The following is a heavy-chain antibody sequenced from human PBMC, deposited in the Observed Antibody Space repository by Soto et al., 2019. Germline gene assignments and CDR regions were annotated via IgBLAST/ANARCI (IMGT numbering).Heavy chain of an antibody. CDR1: GFTFSDYY. D-gene: IGHD5-18*01. J-gene: IGHJ4*02. V-gene: IGHV3-11*06. CDR3: ARLRSGYSYGGHVDY. Sequence: PGGSLRLSFAASGFTFSDYYMSWIRQAPGKGLEWVSYISSSSSYTSYADSVKGRFTISRDNAKNSLYLQMNSLRAEDTAVYYCARLRSGYSYGGHVDYWGQGTLVTVSS. CDR2: ISSSSSYT.